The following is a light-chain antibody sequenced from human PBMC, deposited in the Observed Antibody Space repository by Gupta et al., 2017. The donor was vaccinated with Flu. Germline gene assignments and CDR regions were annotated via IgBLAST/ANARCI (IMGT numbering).Light chain of an antibody. Sequence: DIQLTQSPSSLSASVGDRVTITCQASQDISDFLNWYQQKPGKAPKLLIYDASSLERGVPSRFSGSGSGTDFTLTISSLQPEDFATYYCQQYDNFPPSSFGQGTKVEIK. V-gene: IGKV1-33*01. CDR3: QQYDNFPPSS. CDR1: QDISDF. J-gene: IGKJ2*01. CDR2: DAS.